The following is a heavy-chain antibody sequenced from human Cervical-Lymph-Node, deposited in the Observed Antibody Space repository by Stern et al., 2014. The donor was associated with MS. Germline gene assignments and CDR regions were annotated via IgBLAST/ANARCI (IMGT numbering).Heavy chain of an antibody. CDR2: IIPIFGTA. Sequence: VQLVESGAEVKKPGSSVKVSCKASGGTFTNYAFSWVRQAPGQGLEWMGGIIPIFGTANYAQNCQGRVTITADEFTSTAYMELSSLRSDDTAIYYCARDSDILFAMDVWGQGTTVTVSS. J-gene: IGHJ6*02. D-gene: IGHD2-15*01. CDR1: GGTFTNYA. V-gene: IGHV1-69*01. CDR3: ARDSDILFAMDV.